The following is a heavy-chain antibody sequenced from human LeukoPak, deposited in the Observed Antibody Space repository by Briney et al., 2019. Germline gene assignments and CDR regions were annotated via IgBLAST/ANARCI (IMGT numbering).Heavy chain of an antibody. D-gene: IGHD3-3*01. CDR2: INPNSGGT. CDR3: ARGPPSDFWSGLDYYYYMDV. V-gene: IGHV1-2*02. Sequence: ASVKVSCKASGYTFTGYYMHWVRQAPGQGLEWMGWINPNSGGTNYAQKFQGRVTMTRDTSISTAYMELSRLRSDDTAVYYCARGPPSDFWSGLDYYYYMDVWGKGTTVTVSS. CDR1: GYTFTGYY. J-gene: IGHJ6*03.